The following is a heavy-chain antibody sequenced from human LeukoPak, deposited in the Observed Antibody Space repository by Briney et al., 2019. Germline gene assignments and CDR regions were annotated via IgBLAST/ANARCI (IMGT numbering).Heavy chain of an antibody. CDR2: ISYDGSNE. D-gene: IGHD3-3*01. J-gene: IGHJ4*02. CDR3: ARGRAFWSGYYNLRFDY. CDR1: GVTFSSYA. V-gene: IGHV3-30*04. Sequence: GGSLRLSCAASGVTFSSYAMHWVRQAPGKGLEWVALISYDGSNEYYADSVKGRFTISRDNAKNSLYLQMNSLRAEDTAVYYCARGRAFWSGYYNLRFDYWGQGTLVTVSS.